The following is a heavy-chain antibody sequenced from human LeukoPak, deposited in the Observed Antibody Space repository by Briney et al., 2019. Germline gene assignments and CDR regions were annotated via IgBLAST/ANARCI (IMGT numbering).Heavy chain of an antibody. J-gene: IGHJ4*02. CDR3: ARGKGSSSPYYFDY. Sequence: PGGSLRLSCAASGFTVSSNYMSWVRQAPGKGLEWVSIIYSGDNTYYADSVKGRFTISRDNSKNTLYLQMNSLRAADTAVYYCARGKGSSSPYYFDYWGQGTLVTVSS. CDR1: GFTVSSNY. D-gene: IGHD6-6*01. V-gene: IGHV3-66*01. CDR2: IYSGDNT.